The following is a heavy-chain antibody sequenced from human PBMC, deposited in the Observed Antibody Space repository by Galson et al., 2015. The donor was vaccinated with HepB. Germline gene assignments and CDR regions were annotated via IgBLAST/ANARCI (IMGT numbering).Heavy chain of an antibody. CDR1: GFTFSNYA. CDR3: AKSKRDRLLVDAVDY. Sequence: SLRLSCAASGFTFSNYAMTWVRQAPGKGLEWVSSISASGATTYYADSVKGRFTISRDNPKNTLYLQMNSLRADDTAVYYCAKSKRDRLLVDAVDYWGQGTLVTVSS. V-gene: IGHV3-23*01. D-gene: IGHD2-15*01. J-gene: IGHJ4*02. CDR2: ISASGATT.